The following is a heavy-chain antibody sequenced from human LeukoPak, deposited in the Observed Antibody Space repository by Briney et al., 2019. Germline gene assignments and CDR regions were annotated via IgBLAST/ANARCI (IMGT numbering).Heavy chain of an antibody. V-gene: IGHV4-34*01. D-gene: IGHD2-21*01. CDR2: INHSGST. CDR1: GGSISSYY. Sequence: PSETLSLTCTVSGGSISSYYWSWIRQPPGKGLEWIGEINHSGSTNYNPSLKSRVTISVDTSKNQFSLKLSSVTAADTAVYYCALKAYCGGDCYSDCWGQGTLVTVSS. J-gene: IGHJ4*02. CDR3: ALKAYCGGDCYSDC.